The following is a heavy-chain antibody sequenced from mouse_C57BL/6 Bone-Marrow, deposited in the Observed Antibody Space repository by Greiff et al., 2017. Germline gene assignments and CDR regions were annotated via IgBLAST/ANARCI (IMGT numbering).Heavy chain of an antibody. CDR2: IYPRSGNT. J-gene: IGHJ1*03. CDR3: ASHPYYVSTYWYFDV. CDR1: GYTFTSYG. Sequence: LQESGAELARPGASVKLSCKASGYTFTSYGISWVKQRTGQGLEWIGEIYPRSGNTYYNEKFKGKATLTADKSSSTAYMELRSLTSEDSAVYFCASHPYYVSTYWYFDVWGTGTTVTVSS. V-gene: IGHV1-81*01. D-gene: IGHD1-1*01.